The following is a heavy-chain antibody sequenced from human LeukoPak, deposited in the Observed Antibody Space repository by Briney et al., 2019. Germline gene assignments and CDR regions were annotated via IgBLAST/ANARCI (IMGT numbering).Heavy chain of an antibody. CDR3: AKTSGGNC. V-gene: IGHV3-23*01. Sequence: GGSLRLSCVASGFTFSTYTMNWIRQAPGKGLEWVSGSIGSGGSAYYAESVEGRFTISRDNSKEMLYLQMNSLRAEDTAVYYCAKTSGGNCWGQGTLVTVSS. CDR1: GFTFSTYT. D-gene: IGHD6-25*01. CDR2: SIGSGGSA. J-gene: IGHJ4*02.